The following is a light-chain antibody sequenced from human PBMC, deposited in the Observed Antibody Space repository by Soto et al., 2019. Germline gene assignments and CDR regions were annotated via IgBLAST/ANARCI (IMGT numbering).Light chain of an antibody. CDR1: QSISTW. Sequence: DIQMTQSPSTLSASVGDRVTITCRASQSISTWLAWYQQKPGKAPKLLIYKASSLESGVPSRFSGSGSGTEFHLIISRLQPDDFATYYCQQYINRWTFGQGTKVEIK. J-gene: IGKJ1*01. V-gene: IGKV1-5*03. CDR2: KAS. CDR3: QQYINRWT.